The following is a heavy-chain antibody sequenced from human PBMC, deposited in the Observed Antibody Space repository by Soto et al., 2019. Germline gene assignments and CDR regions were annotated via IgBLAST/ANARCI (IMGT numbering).Heavy chain of an antibody. V-gene: IGHV4-59*08. J-gene: IGHJ4*02. CDR3: ARHVNVAVARTGFDY. Sequence: SETLSLTCTVSGGSISSYYWSWIRQPPGKGLEWIGHIHYSGSTNYNPSLRSRVTMSVVTSQNQFSLKLSSVTAADTAVYYCARHVNVAVARTGFDYWGQGTLVTVSS. CDR1: GGSISSYY. CDR2: IHYSGST. D-gene: IGHD6-19*01.